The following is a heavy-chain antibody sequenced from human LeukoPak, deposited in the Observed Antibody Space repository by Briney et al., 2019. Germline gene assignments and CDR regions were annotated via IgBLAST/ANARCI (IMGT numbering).Heavy chain of an antibody. CDR1: GGSISSGGYY. CDR2: IYYSGST. J-gene: IGHJ2*01. Sequence: SETLSLTCTVSGGSISSGGYYWSWLRQHPGKGLEWIGYIYYSGSTYYNRSLKSRVTISVDTSKNQFSLKLSSVTAADTAVYYCAREVFGVVIVYFDLWGRGTLVTVSS. CDR3: AREVFGVVIVYFDL. V-gene: IGHV4-31*03. D-gene: IGHD3-3*01.